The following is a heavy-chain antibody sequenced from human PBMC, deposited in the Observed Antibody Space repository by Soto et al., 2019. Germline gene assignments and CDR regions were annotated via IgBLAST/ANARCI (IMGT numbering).Heavy chain of an antibody. Sequence: ASVKVSCKASGYTFTGYYMHWVRQAPGQGLEWMGWINPNSGGTNYAQKFQGWVTMTRDTSISTAYMVLSRLRSDDTAVYYCARVHSSSSNYGMDVWGQGTTVTV. CDR3: ARVHSSSSNYGMDV. V-gene: IGHV1-2*04. CDR2: INPNSGGT. J-gene: IGHJ6*02. D-gene: IGHD6-13*01. CDR1: GYTFTGYY.